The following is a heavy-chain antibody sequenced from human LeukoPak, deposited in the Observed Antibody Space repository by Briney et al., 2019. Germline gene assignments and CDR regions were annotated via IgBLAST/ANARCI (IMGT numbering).Heavy chain of an antibody. V-gene: IGHV4-59*01. CDR1: GGSISSYY. D-gene: IGHD3-3*01. CDR2: IYYSGST. J-gene: IGHJ4*02. Sequence: SETLPLTCSVSGGSISSYYWSWLRQPPGKGLEWVGHIYYSGSTNYNPSLKSQVTISVDTSKTPLSLKLSSVTAADTAVYYCARTYYDFWSGYYEGQYFYYWGQGTLVTVSS. CDR3: ARTYYDFWSGYYEGQYFYY.